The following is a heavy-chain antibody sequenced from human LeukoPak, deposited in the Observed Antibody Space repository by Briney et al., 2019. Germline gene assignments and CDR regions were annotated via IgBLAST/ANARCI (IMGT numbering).Heavy chain of an antibody. CDR1: GFTFSSYA. Sequence: GSLRLSCAASGFTFSSYAMHWVRQAPGKGLEWVAVISYDGSNKYYADSVKGRFTISRDNSKNTLYLQMNSLRAEDTAVYYCARGRNLYYFDYWGQGTLVTVSS. CDR3: ARGRNLYYFDY. CDR2: ISYDGSNK. J-gene: IGHJ4*02. V-gene: IGHV3-30-3*01.